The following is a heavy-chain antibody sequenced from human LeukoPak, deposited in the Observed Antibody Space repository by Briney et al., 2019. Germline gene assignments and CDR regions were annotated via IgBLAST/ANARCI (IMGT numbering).Heavy chain of an antibody. Sequence: GASVKVSCKASGYTFTSYDINWVRQATGQGLEWMGWMNPNSGNTGYAQKFQGRVTMTRNTSISTAYMELSSLRSEDTAVYYCARGRLAQNWFDPWGQGTLVTVSS. CDR3: ARGRLAQNWFDP. CDR1: GYTFTSYD. V-gene: IGHV1-8*01. CDR2: MNPNSGNT. D-gene: IGHD6-19*01. J-gene: IGHJ5*02.